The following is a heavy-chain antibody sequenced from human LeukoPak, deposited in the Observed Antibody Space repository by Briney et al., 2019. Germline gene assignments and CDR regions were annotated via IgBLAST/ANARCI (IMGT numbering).Heavy chain of an antibody. D-gene: IGHD3-10*01. CDR2: IYDSGST. CDR3: ARDRYYYGSGTYSHFDY. J-gene: IGHJ4*02. CDR1: GSSISSYY. Sequence: PSETLSLTCTVSGSSISSYYWSWIRQPPGKGLEWIGYIYDSGSTNYNPSLKSRVTISVDTSNNQFSLRLSSVTAADTAVYYCARDRYYYGSGTYSHFDYWGQGTLVTVSS. V-gene: IGHV4-59*12.